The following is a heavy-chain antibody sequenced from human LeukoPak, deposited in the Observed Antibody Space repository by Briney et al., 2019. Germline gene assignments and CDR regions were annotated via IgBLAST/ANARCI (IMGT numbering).Heavy chain of an antibody. CDR3: TNGGAAAGFNY. D-gene: IGHD6-13*01. Sequence: SQTLSLTCAISGDSVSSNTAVWNWIRQSPSRGLEWLGRTYYRSKWYNDYAVSVKSRITINPDTSKNQFSLQLNSVTPEDTAVYYCTNGGAAAGFNYWGQGTLVAVSP. V-gene: IGHV6-1*01. J-gene: IGHJ4*02. CDR2: TYYRSKWYN. CDR1: GDSVSSNTAV.